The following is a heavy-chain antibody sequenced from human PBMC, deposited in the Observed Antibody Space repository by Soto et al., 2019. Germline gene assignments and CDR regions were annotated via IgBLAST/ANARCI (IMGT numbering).Heavy chain of an antibody. J-gene: IGHJ4*02. CDR1: GFTFSSYS. CDR3: ARRCGGDCYSGLGY. V-gene: IGHV3-48*01. D-gene: IGHD2-21*02. Sequence: EVQLVESGGGLVQPGGSLRLSCAASGFTFSSYSMNWVRQAPGKGLEWVSYISSSSSTIYYAGSVKGRFTISRDNAKNSLYLQMNSLRAEDTAVYYCARRCGGDCYSGLGYWGQGTLVTVSS. CDR2: ISSSSSTI.